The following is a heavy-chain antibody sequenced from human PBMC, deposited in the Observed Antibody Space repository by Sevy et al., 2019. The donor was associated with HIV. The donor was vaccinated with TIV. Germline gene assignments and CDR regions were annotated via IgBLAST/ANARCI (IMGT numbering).Heavy chain of an antibody. CDR2: ISSSSSYT. V-gene: IGHV3-11*06. J-gene: IGHJ6*03. CDR3: ARGRGCSSTSCTYYYYYYMDV. D-gene: IGHD2-2*01. CDR1: GFTFSDYY. Sequence: GGSLRLSCAASGFTFSDYYMSWIRQAPGKGLEWVSYISSSSSYTNDADSVKGQFAIAREKAKNSLYLQMNSLRAEDTAVYYCARGRGCSSTSCTYYYYYYMDVWGKGTTVTVSS.